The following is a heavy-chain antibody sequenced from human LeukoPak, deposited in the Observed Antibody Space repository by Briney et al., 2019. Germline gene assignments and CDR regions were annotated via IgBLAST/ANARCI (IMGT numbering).Heavy chain of an antibody. Sequence: SETLSLTCSVSGGSISSYYWSWIRQPAGKGLEWIGRIYTSGSTNYNPSLKSRVTMSVDTSKNQFSLKLSSVTAADTAVYYCARDGDQRPYTSTYYGMDVWGQGTTVTVSS. CDR3: ARDGDQRPYTSTYYGMDV. J-gene: IGHJ6*02. V-gene: IGHV4-4*07. D-gene: IGHD6-13*01. CDR2: IYTSGST. CDR1: GGSISSYY.